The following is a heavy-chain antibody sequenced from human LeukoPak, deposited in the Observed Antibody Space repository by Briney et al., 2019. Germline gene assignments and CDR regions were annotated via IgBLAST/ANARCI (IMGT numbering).Heavy chain of an antibody. V-gene: IGHV1-18*04. D-gene: IGHD2-15*01. Sequence: ASVKVSCKASGYTFTSYGISWVRQAPGQGLEWMGWISAYNGNTNYAQKLQGRVTMTTDTSTSTAYMELRSLRSDDTAVYYCARDYSCSGGSCCSSFVDYWGQGTLVTVSS. J-gene: IGHJ4*02. CDR3: ARDYSCSGGSCCSSFVDY. CDR1: GYTFTSYG. CDR2: ISAYNGNT.